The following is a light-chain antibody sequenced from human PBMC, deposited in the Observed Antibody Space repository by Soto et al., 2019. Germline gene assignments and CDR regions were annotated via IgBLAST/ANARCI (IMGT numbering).Light chain of an antibody. CDR1: QSVTSSY. J-gene: IGKJ5*01. V-gene: IGKV3-20*01. CDR2: AAS. Sequence: VVTHSPGTLSMSPGERATLSCRASQSVTSSYLAWYRQKPGQAPRLLIYAASSRATGIPDRFSGSGSGTDFTLTISRLEPEDFAVYYCQQYGSATPLTFGQGTRLEIK. CDR3: QQYGSATPLT.